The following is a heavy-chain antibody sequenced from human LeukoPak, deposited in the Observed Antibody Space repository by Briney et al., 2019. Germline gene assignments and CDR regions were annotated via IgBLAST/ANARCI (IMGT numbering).Heavy chain of an antibody. V-gene: IGHV3-21*01. J-gene: IGHJ4*02. CDR1: GFTFSSYS. Sequence: GGSLRLSCAASGFTFSSYSMNWVRQAPGKGLEWVSSISSSSSYIYYADSVKGRFTISRDNAKNSLYLQMNSLRAEDTAVYYYARLSIAVAGLDYWGQGTLVTVSS. CDR2: ISSSSSYI. D-gene: IGHD6-19*01. CDR3: ARLSIAVAGLDY.